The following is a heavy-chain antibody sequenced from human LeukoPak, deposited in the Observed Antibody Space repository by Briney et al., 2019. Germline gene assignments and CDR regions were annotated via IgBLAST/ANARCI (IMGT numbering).Heavy chain of an antibody. Sequence: SETLSLTCAVYGGSFSGYYWSWIRQPPGKGLEWIGEINHSGSTNYNPSLKSRVTISVDTSKNQFSLKLSSVTAADTAVYYCARGQKYRNGYTVTELGSGYFDYWGQGTLVTVSS. CDR1: GGSFSGYY. J-gene: IGHJ4*02. CDR2: INHSGST. CDR3: ARGQKYRNGYTVTELGSGYFDY. V-gene: IGHV4-34*01. D-gene: IGHD5-18*01.